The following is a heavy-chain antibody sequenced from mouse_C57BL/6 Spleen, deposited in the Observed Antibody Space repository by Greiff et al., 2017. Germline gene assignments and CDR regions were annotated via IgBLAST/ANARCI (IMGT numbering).Heavy chain of an antibody. V-gene: IGHV1-72*01. CDR2: IDPESGGT. CDR1: GFTFTGYW. J-gene: IGHJ2*01. CDR3: ARTAGLAYYFDY. Sequence: VLLQQPGAELVRPGASVKLSCKASGFTFTGYWMHWVKQRPGRGLEWIGRIDPESGGTKYNEKFKSKATLTVDKPSTTAYMQLSSLTSEDTAVYYCARTAGLAYYFDYWGQGTTLTVSA.